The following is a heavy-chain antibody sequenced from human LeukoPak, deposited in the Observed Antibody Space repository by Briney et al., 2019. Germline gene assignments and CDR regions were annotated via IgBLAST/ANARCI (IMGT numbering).Heavy chain of an antibody. D-gene: IGHD3-3*01. CDR1: GFTFSSSD. J-gene: IGHJ4*02. CDR2: IGTAGDT. CDR3: AKGSSFWSGSPGLGVDY. V-gene: IGHV3-13*01. Sequence: GGSLRLSCAASGFTFSSSDMHWVRQGTGRSLEWVSAIGTAGDTYYAGSVKGRFTISRDNSKNTLYLQMNSLRAEDTAVYYCAKGSSFWSGSPGLGVDYWGQGTLVTVSS.